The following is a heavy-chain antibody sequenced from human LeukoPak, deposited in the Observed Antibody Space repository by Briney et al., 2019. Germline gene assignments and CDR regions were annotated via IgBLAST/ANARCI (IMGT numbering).Heavy chain of an antibody. Sequence: GGSLRLSCAASGFTFSNYWMSWVRQAPGKGLEWVANIKQDGSEKYYVNSVKGRFTISRDNAKNSLYLQMNSLRAEDTAVYYCARVTSGSYFNANYYMDVWGKGTTVTVSS. CDR3: ARVTSGSYFNANYYMDV. CDR2: IKQDGSEK. V-gene: IGHV3-7*01. CDR1: GFTFSNYW. J-gene: IGHJ6*03. D-gene: IGHD1-26*01.